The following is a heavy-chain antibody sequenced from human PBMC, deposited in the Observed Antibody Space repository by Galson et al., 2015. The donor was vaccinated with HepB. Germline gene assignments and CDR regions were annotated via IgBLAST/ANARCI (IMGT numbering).Heavy chain of an antibody. D-gene: IGHD3-10*01. CDR2: INSDGRST. CDR1: GFTFSRYW. J-gene: IGHJ6*02. CDR3: ARDQVLWFGSDEGGMDV. Sequence: SLRLSCAASGFTFSRYWMHWVRQAPGKGLVWVSRINSDGRSTSYADSVKGRLTISRDNAKNTMYLQMNSLRAEDTAVYYCARDQVLWFGSDEGGMDVWGQGTTVTVSS. V-gene: IGHV3-74*01.